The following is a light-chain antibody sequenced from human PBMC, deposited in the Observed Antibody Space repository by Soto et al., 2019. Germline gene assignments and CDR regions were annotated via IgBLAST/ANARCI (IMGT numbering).Light chain of an antibody. CDR1: QSVSSS. J-gene: IGKJ1*01. V-gene: IGKV3-11*01. CDR2: DAS. CDR3: QQRSNWLWT. Sequence: EIVLTQSPATLSLSPGERATLSCRASQSVSSSLVWYQQKPGQAPRLLIYDASNRAPGIPARFSGRGSETDFTLTISSLEPEDFAVYYCQQRSNWLWTFGQGTKVEIK.